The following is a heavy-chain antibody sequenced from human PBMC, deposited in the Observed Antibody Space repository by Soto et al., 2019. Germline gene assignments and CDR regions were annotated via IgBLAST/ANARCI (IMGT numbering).Heavy chain of an antibody. V-gene: IGHV3-30*18. D-gene: IGHD3-22*01. CDR2: ISYDGSNK. J-gene: IGHJ6*02. CDR1: GFTFSSYG. Sequence: ESGGGVVQPGRSLRLSCAASGFTFSSYGMHWVRQAPGKGLEWVAVISYDGSNKYYADSVKGRFTISRDNSKNTLYLQMNSLRAEDTAVYYCAKDQVEYYDLTGGMDVWGQGTTVTVSS. CDR3: AKDQVEYYDLTGGMDV.